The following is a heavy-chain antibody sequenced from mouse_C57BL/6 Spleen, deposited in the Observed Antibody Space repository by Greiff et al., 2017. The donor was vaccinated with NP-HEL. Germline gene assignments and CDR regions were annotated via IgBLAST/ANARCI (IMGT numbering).Heavy chain of an antibody. Sequence: EVQRVESGGGLVQPGGSMKLSCVASGFTFSNYWMNWVRQSPEKGLEWVAQIRLKSDNYATHYAESVKGRFTISRDDSKSSVYLQMNNLRAEDTGIYYCTLYPFAYWGQGTLVTVSA. CDR3: TLYPFAY. CDR1: GFTFSNYW. CDR2: IRLKSDNYAT. V-gene: IGHV6-3*01. J-gene: IGHJ3*01.